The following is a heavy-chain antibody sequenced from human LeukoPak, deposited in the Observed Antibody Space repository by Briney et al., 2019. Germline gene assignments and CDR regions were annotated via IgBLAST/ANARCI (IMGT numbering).Heavy chain of an antibody. J-gene: IGHJ6*03. Sequence: PSETLSLTCTVSGGSISSYYWSWIRQPPGKGLEWIGCIYYSGSANYNPSLESRVTISVDTSKNQFSLKLSSVTAADTAVYYCARVLYFDWLLKPSYYYYYMDVWRKGTTVTVSS. CDR2: IYYSGSA. V-gene: IGHV4-59*01. D-gene: IGHD3-9*01. CDR1: GGSISSYY. CDR3: ARVLYFDWLLKPSYYYYYMDV.